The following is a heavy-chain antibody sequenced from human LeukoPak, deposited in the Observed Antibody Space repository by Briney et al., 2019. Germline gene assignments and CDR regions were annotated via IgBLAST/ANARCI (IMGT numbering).Heavy chain of an antibody. D-gene: IGHD6-19*01. CDR2: RKQDGSEK. CDR1: GVTFSSCW. Sequence: GGSLRLSCAASGVTFSSCWMSWVRKAPGKGLEWVANRKQDGSEKYYVDAVKGRFTISRDNAKNSLYLQMNSLRAEDTAVYYCARVYSSGWYVLYYYYGMDVWGQGTTVTVSS. J-gene: IGHJ6*02. CDR3: ARVYSSGWYVLYYYYGMDV. V-gene: IGHV3-7*01.